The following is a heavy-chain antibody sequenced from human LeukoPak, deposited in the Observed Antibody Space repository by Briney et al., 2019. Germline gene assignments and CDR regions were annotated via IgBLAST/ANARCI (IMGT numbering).Heavy chain of an antibody. CDR2: INPSGGDT. J-gene: IGHJ3*02. CDR3: ARNLWFGESSDAFDM. D-gene: IGHD3-10*01. Sequence: GASVKISCKASGYTFANYYIHWVRQAPGQGLEWMGVINPSGGDTSYPQKFQGRVTMTRDTSISTAYMEMSRLRSDDTAVYYCARNLWFGESSDAFDMWGQGTMVTVSS. CDR1: GYTFANYY. V-gene: IGHV1-2*02.